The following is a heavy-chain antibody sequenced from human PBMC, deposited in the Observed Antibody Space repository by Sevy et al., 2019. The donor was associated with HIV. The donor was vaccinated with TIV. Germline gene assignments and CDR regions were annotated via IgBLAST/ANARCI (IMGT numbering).Heavy chain of an antibody. CDR2: ISWNSGSI. V-gene: IGHV3-9*01. CDR1: GFTFDDYA. J-gene: IGHJ4*02. D-gene: IGHD6-6*01. Sequence: GGSLRLSCAASGFTFDDYAMHWVRQAPGKGLEWVSGISWNSGSIGYADSVKGRFTISRDNPKNSLYLQMNSLRAEDTALYYCAKDIGSSPMNFDYWGQGTLVTVSS. CDR3: AKDIGSSPMNFDY.